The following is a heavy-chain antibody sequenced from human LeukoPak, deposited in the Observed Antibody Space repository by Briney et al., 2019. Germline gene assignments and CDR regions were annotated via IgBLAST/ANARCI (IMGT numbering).Heavy chain of an antibody. CDR3: ARLFCSSWYRGAFDL. CDR1: GFTFYSYT. CDR2: ISSTSSTI. V-gene: IGHV3-48*02. J-gene: IGHJ3*01. D-gene: IGHD6-13*01. Sequence: GGSLRLSCAASGFTFYSYTINWVRQAPGKGLEWVSYISSTSSTIYYADSVKGRFTISRDNAKNSLYLQMNSLRDEDTAVYYCARLFCSSWYRGAFDLWGQGTMVTVSS.